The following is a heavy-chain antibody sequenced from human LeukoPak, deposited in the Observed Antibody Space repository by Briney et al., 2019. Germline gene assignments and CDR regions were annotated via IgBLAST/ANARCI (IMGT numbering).Heavy chain of an antibody. CDR2: VYTSGST. Sequence: SETLSLTCTVSGYSISSGYYWGWIRQPPGKGLEWIGRVYTSGSTNYNPSLKSRVTMSVDTSKNQFSLKLSSVTAADTAVYYCARANFGSGSYYPRLNNWFDPWGQGTLVTVSS. CDR3: ARANFGSGSYYPRLNNWFDP. J-gene: IGHJ5*02. V-gene: IGHV4-38-2*02. CDR1: GYSISSGYY. D-gene: IGHD3-10*01.